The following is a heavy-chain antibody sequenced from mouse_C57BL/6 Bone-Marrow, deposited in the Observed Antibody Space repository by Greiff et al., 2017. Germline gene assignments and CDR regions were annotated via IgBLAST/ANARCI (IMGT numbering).Heavy chain of an antibody. CDR3: TTDGFAY. V-gene: IGHV14-4*01. CDR2: IDPENGDT. J-gene: IGHJ3*01. CDR1: GFNIKDDY. Sequence: VQLQQSGAELVRPGASVKLSCTASGFNIKDDYMHWVKQRPEQGLEWIGWIDPENGDTEYASKFQGKVTITADTSSNTAYLQISSLTSEDTAVYYCTTDGFAYWGQGTLVTVSA.